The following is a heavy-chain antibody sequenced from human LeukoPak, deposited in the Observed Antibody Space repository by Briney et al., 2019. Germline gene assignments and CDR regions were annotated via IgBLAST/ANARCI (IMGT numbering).Heavy chain of an antibody. Sequence: GASVTVSCKASGYTFTSNYIHWVRQAPGQGLEWMGMIYPRDGSTNYAQKFQGRVTVTRDTSTSTVHMELSGLRSEDTAVYYCARDQEGFDYWGQGTLVTVSS. V-gene: IGHV1-46*01. CDR3: ARDQEGFDY. CDR1: GYTFTSNY. CDR2: IYPRDGST. J-gene: IGHJ4*02.